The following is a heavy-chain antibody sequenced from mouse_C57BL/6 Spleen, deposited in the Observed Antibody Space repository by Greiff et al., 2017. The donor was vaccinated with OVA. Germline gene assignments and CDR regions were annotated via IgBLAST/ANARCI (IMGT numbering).Heavy chain of an antibody. Sequence: QVQLQQPGAELVMPGASVKLSCKASGYTFTSYWMHWVKQRPGQGLEWIGEIDPSDSYTNYNQKFKGKSTLTVDKSSSTAYMQLSSLTSEDSAVYYCARAPRFITTVVDYWGQGTTLTVSS. V-gene: IGHV1-69*01. CDR1: GYTFTSYW. CDR2: IDPSDSYT. D-gene: IGHD1-1*01. J-gene: IGHJ2*01. CDR3: ARAPRFITTVVDY.